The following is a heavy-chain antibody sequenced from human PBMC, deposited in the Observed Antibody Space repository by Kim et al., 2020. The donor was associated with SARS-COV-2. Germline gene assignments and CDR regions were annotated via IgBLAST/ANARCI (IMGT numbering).Heavy chain of an antibody. Sequence: SETLSLTCTVSGGSISSYYWSWIRQPPGKGLEWIGYIYYSGSTNYNPSLKSRVTISVDTSKTQFSLKLGSVTAADAAVYYCARDLYNWNDASYSGMDVWGQGTTGTVSS. D-gene: IGHD1-1*01. CDR3: ARDLYNWNDASYSGMDV. CDR2: IYYSGST. CDR1: GGSISSYY. V-gene: IGHV4-59*13. J-gene: IGHJ6*02.